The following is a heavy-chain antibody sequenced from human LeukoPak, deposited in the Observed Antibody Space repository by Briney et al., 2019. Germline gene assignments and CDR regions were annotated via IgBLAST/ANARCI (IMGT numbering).Heavy chain of an antibody. V-gene: IGHV5-51*01. Sequence: GESLKTSCKGSGYSFSIYWIAWVRQMPGKGLEWMGNIYPGDSDIRYSPSFQGQVTFSADKPISTAYLQWSSLKASDTAMYYCARRDSSGYSFDSWGQGTLVTVSS. J-gene: IGHJ5*01. CDR1: GYSFSIYW. CDR3: ARRDSSGYSFDS. CDR2: IYPGDSDI. D-gene: IGHD3-22*01.